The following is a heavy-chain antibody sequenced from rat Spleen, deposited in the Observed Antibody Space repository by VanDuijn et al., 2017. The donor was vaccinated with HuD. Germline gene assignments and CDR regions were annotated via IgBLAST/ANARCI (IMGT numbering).Heavy chain of an antibody. D-gene: IGHD2-2*01. J-gene: IGHJ3*01. CDR1: GFSLTSYS. Sequence: QVQLKESGPGLVQPSQTLSLTCTVSGFSLTSYSVSWVRQPSGKGPEWMGKMWYDGDTAYNSALKSRLSISRDTSKSQVFLKMNNLQTEDTAMYFCGSGDRGFAYWGQGTLVTVSS. CDR3: GSGDRGFAY. V-gene: IGHV2-43*01. CDR2: MWYDGDT.